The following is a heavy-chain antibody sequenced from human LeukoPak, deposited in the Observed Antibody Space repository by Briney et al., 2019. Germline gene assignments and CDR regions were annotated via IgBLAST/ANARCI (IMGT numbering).Heavy chain of an antibody. CDR3: ARGTPGRYDFWSGYSV. J-gene: IGHJ4*02. D-gene: IGHD3-3*01. CDR1: GGSISSSSYY. V-gene: IGHV4-30-4*08. CDR2: IYYSGST. Sequence: SETLSLTCTVSGGSISSSSYYWSWIRQPPGKGLEWIGCIYYSGSTYYNPSLKSRVTISVDTSKNQFSLKLSSVTAADTAVYYCARGTPGRYDFWSGYSVWGQGTLVTVPS.